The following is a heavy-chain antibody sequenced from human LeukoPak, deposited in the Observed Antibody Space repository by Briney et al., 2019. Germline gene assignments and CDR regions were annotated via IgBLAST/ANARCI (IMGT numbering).Heavy chain of an antibody. J-gene: IGHJ3*01. CDR2: INPNSGDT. D-gene: IGHD2-15*01. V-gene: IGHV1-2*02. CDR1: GYTFSDYY. Sequence: ASVKVSCKTSGYTFSDYYIHWIRQAPGQGLEWVGWINPNSGDTDYAQKFQGRVTVTRDTSISTAYMELGRLRSDDTAVYYCASPLPYCSGSDCYSYAFDVWGQGTMVTVSS. CDR3: ASPLPYCSGSDCYSYAFDV.